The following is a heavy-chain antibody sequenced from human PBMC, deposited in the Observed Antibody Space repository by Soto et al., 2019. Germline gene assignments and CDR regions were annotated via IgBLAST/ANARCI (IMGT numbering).Heavy chain of an antibody. J-gene: IGHJ6*02. Sequence: QVQLVQSGAEVKKPGSSVKVSCKASGGTFSSYAISWVRQAPGQGLEWMGGIIPIFGTANYAQKFQGRVTITADDSTRTAYMELSSLRSEDTAVYYCARDRITMVWGWPSYGMDVWGQGTTVTVSS. CDR2: IIPIFGTA. CDR1: GGTFSSYA. V-gene: IGHV1-69*01. CDR3: ARDRITMVWGWPSYGMDV. D-gene: IGHD3-10*01.